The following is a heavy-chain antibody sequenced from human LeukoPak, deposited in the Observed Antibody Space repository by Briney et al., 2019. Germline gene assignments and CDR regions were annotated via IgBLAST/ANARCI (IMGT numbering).Heavy chain of an antibody. CDR2: IYHSGST. D-gene: IGHD3-10*01. V-gene: IGHV4-30-2*01. J-gene: IGHJ4*02. Sequence: GLEWIVYIYHSGSTYYNPSLKSRVTISVDRSKNQFSLKPSSVTAADTAVYYCARSQSGSYYNVPYFDYWGQGTLVTVSS. CDR3: ARSQSGSYYNVPYFDY.